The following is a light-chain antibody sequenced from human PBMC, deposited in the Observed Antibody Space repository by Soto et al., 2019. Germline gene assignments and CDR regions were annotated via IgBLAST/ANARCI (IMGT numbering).Light chain of an antibody. CDR3: SSYTSTNTVV. J-gene: IGLJ2*01. Sequence: QSALTQPASVSGSPGQSITISCTGTSSDIGGYNFASWYQQHPGKAPKLMFYDVTNRPSGVSNRFSGSKSGNTASLTISGLQAEDEAVYYCSSYTSTNTVVFGGGTKLTVL. V-gene: IGLV2-14*03. CDR2: DVT. CDR1: SSDIGGYNF.